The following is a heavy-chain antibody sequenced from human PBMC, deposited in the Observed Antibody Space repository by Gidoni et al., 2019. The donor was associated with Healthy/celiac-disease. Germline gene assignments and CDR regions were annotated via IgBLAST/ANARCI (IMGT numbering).Heavy chain of an antibody. CDR2: INQIGST. CDR1: GGSFSGYY. J-gene: IGHJ3*02. D-gene: IGHD4-17*01. CDR3: ARGRLRRRWKGGVYAFDI. V-gene: IGHV4-34*01. Sequence: QVQLQQWGAGLLKPSETLSLTCAVSGGSFSGYYWSWIRRPPGKELEWIGEINQIGSTNYNPALKSRGTISVDTSKNQVSLKLSSVTAADTAVYYCARGRLRRRWKGGVYAFDIWGQGTMVTVSS.